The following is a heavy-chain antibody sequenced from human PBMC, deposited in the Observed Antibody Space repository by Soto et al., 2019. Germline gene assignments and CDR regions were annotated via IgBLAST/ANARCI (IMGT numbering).Heavy chain of an antibody. Sequence: GGSLRLSCAASGFTFSSYAMSWVRQAPGKGLEWVSAISGSGGSTYYADSVKGRFTISRDNSKNTLYLQMNSLRAEDTAVYYCAKSQPSIAARSYYFDYWGQGTLVTVS. CDR2: ISGSGGST. D-gene: IGHD6-6*01. CDR3: AKSQPSIAARSYYFDY. V-gene: IGHV3-23*01. CDR1: GFTFSSYA. J-gene: IGHJ4*02.